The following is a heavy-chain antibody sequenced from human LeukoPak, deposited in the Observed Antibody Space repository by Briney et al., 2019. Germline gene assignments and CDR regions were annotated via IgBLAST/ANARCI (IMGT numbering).Heavy chain of an antibody. CDR2: IYHSGST. V-gene: IGHV4-30-2*01. CDR3: AREGYSYGYSAFDI. J-gene: IGHJ3*02. CDR1: GGSISSGGYS. D-gene: IGHD5-18*01. Sequence: ASETLSLTCAVSGGSISSGGYSWSWIRQPPGKGLEWIGYIYHSGSTYYNPSLKSRVTISVDRSKNQFSLKLSSVTAADTAVYYCAREGYSYGYSAFDIWGQGTMVTVSS.